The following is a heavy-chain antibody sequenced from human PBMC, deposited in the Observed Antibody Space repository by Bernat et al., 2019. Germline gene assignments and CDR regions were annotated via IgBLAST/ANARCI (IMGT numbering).Heavy chain of an antibody. Sequence: EVQLVQSGAEVKKPGESLRISCKGSGYSFSTYWIIWVRQMPGKGLEWMGKIDPSDSYTNYSPSFQGHVTISADKSTSTAYLQWSSLKASDTAMYYCARRGDPYCSGGNCYSGEIWGFDYWGQGTLVTVSS. D-gene: IGHD2-15*01. CDR1: GYSFSTYW. CDR2: IDPSDSYT. V-gene: IGHV5-10-1*03. CDR3: ARRGDPYCSGGNCYSGEIWGFDY. J-gene: IGHJ4*02.